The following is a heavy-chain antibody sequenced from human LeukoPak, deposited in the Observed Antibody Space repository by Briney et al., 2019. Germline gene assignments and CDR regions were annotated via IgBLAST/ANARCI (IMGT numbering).Heavy chain of an antibody. V-gene: IGHV4-59*08. D-gene: IGHD3-22*01. CDR2: IYYSGST. CDR3: ARHVGTMTENWFDP. CDR1: GGSISSYY. J-gene: IGHJ5*02. Sequence: PSETLSLTCTVSGGSISSYYWSWIWQPPGKGLEWIGYIYYSGSTNYNPSLKSRVTISVDTSKNQFSLKLSSVTAADTAVYYCARHVGTMTENWFDPWGQGTLVTVSS.